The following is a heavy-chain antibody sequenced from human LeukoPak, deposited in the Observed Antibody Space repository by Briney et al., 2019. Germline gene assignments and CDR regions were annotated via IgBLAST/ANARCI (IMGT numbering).Heavy chain of an antibody. CDR3: ARWYCSSAYCYYDY. Sequence: GGSLRLSCAASGFTVSNNYLSWVRRAPGKGLEWVSFVYDGGTTVYADSVKGRFTISRDNSKNTLYLEMNSLRAEDTAVYYCARWYCSSAYCYYDYWGQGTLVTVSS. CDR1: GFTVSNNY. V-gene: IGHV3-53*01. CDR2: VYDGGTT. J-gene: IGHJ4*02. D-gene: IGHD2-2*01.